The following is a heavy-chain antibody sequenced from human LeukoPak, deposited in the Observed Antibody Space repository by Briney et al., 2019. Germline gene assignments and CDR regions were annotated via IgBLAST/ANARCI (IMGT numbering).Heavy chain of an antibody. D-gene: IGHD3-22*01. CDR3: ARDHYYDSSGLGSLDP. J-gene: IGHJ5*02. Sequence: ASVKVSCKSSGYTFNDYYIYWVRLAPGQGLEWMGWINPNSGGTNYAPKFQGRVTMTRDTSITTAYMELRRLTSDDTAVYYCARDHYYDSSGLGSLDPWGQGTLVTVSS. V-gene: IGHV1-2*02. CDR2: INPNSGGT. CDR1: GYTFNDYY.